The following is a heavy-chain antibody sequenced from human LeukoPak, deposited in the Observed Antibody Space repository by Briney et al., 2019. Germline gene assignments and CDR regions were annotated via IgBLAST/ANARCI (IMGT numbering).Heavy chain of an antibody. CDR1: GGSLSSYY. CDR2: IYTSGST. D-gene: IGHD6-13*01. J-gene: IGHJ4*02. Sequence: PSETLSLTRIDSGGSLSSYYWSWLRQPAGKGVEWIGRIYTSGSTNYNPSLKSRVTMSVDTSKNQFSLKLSSVTAADTAVYYCARGQVAAASIHFDYWGQGTLVTVSS. CDR3: ARGQVAAASIHFDY. V-gene: IGHV4-4*07.